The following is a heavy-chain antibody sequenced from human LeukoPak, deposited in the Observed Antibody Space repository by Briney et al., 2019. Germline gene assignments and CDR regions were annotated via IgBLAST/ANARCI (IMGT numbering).Heavy chain of an antibody. CDR1: GGSFSGYY. D-gene: IGHD3-9*01. CDR3: ASWLNNWFDP. V-gene: IGHV4-34*01. CDR2: INHSGST. J-gene: IGHJ5*02. Sequence: SETLSLTCAVYGGSFSGYYWSWIRQPPRKGLEWIGEINHSGSTNYNPSLKSRVTISVDTSKNQFSLKLSSVTAADTAVYYCASWLNNWFDPWGQGTLVTVSS.